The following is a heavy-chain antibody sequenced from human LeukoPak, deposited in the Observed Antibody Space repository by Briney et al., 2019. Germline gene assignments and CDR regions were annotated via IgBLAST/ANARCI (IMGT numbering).Heavy chain of an antibody. CDR1: GFTFSSYG. Sequence: GGSLRLSCAAPGFTFSSYGMHWVRQAPGKGLEWVAFIHYDGSNKYYADSVKGRFTISRDNSKNTLYLPMNSLRAEDTAVYYCARVAVKDVDTNWFDPWGQGTLVTVSS. J-gene: IGHJ5*02. V-gene: IGHV3-30*02. D-gene: IGHD5-18*01. CDR3: ARVAVKDVDTNWFDP. CDR2: IHYDGSNK.